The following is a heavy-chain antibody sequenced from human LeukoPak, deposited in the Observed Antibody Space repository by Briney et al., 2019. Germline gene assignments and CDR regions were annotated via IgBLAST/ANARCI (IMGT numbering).Heavy chain of an antibody. CDR2: ISSSSSYI. CDR1: GFTFSSYS. CDR3: ARDRETYYDILTGYYTLGDAFDI. V-gene: IGHV3-21*01. J-gene: IGHJ3*02. D-gene: IGHD3-9*01. Sequence: GGSLILSCAASGFTFSSYSMNWVRQAPGKGLEWVSSISSSSSYIYYADSVKGRFTISRDNAKNTMYLQMNSLRAEDTAVYYCARDRETYYDILTGYYTLGDAFDIWGQGTMVTVSS.